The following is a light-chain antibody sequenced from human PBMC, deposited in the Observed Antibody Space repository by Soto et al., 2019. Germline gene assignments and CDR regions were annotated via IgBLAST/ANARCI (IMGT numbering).Light chain of an antibody. J-gene: IGKJ2*01. Sequence: EIVLTQSPATLSLSPGERATLSCRASQSVSSYLAWYQQKPGQAPRHLIYDASNRATGIPARFRGSGSGTDSTLTISSLAPDAFAVYYCQQRSNWPPYTFGQGTKLEIK. V-gene: IGKV3-11*01. CDR2: DAS. CDR3: QQRSNWPPYT. CDR1: QSVSSY.